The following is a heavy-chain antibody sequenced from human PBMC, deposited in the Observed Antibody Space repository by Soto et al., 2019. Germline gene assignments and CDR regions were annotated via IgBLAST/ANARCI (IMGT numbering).Heavy chain of an antibody. Sequence: QVQLVQSGAEVKKRGASVKVSCKASGYTVTSYGIRWVRQAPEQGLEWMGWISAYNGNTNYAQKLQGRVTMTTDTSTSTAYMELRSLRSDDTAVYYCARSKLRWGSMATMSYWGQGTLVTVSS. CDR3: ARSKLRWGSMATMSY. CDR2: ISAYNGNT. V-gene: IGHV1-18*01. D-gene: IGHD5-12*01. CDR1: GYTVTSYG. J-gene: IGHJ4*02.